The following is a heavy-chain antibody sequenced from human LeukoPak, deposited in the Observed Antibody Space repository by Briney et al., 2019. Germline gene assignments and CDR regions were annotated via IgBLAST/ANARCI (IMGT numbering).Heavy chain of an antibody. CDR2: INPSGGST. V-gene: IGHV1-46*01. CDR1: GYTFTGYY. D-gene: IGHD2-15*01. J-gene: IGHJ4*02. CDR3: ARGPSILVAALLYFDY. Sequence: ASVKVSCKASGYTFTGYYMHWVRQAPGQGLEWMGIINPSGGSTSYAQKFQGRVTMTRDTSTSTVYMELSSLRSEDTAVYYCARGPSILVAALLYFDYWGQGTLVTVSS.